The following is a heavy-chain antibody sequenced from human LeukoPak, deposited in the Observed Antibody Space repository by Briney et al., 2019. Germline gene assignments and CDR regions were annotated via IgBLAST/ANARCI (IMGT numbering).Heavy chain of an antibody. Sequence: PSETLSLTCTVSGGSISSGDYYWSWIRQPPGKGLEWIGYIYYSGSTYYNPSLKSRVTISVDTSKNQFSLKLSSVTAAGTAVYYCARGYCSSTSCPLDWFDPWGQGTLVTVSS. CDR1: GGSISSGDYY. J-gene: IGHJ5*02. V-gene: IGHV4-30-4*08. D-gene: IGHD2-2*01. CDR2: IYYSGST. CDR3: ARGYCSSTSCPLDWFDP.